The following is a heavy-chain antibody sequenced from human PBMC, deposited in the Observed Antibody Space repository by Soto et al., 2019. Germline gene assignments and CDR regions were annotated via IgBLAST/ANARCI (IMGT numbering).Heavy chain of an antibody. CDR2: INDSGST. CDR3: ARDKSTGLFDY. Sequence: QVQLQQWGAGLLKPSETLFLTCAFYGVSFSGYYWTWIRQPPGTGLAWIGEINDSGSTNYNPSLKSRVTISVDKSKNQFSLQLTSVTAADTAVYYCARDKSTGLFDYWGQGTLVTVSS. CDR1: GVSFSGYY. V-gene: IGHV4-34*01. D-gene: IGHD2-8*02. J-gene: IGHJ4*02.